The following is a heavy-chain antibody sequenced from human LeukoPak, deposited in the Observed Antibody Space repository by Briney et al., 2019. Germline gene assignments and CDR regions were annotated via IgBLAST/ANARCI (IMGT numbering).Heavy chain of an antibody. D-gene: IGHD2-2*01. CDR1: GGSVSSGSYY. Sequence: SETLSLTCTVSGGSVSSGSYYWSWIRQPPGKGLEWIGYIYYSGSTNYNPSPKSRVTISVDTSKNQFSLKLSSVTAADTAVYYCARDLTVVVPAAPYYYYYGMDVWGQGTTVTVSS. J-gene: IGHJ6*02. CDR3: ARDLTVVVPAAPYYYYYGMDV. CDR2: IYYSGST. V-gene: IGHV4-61*01.